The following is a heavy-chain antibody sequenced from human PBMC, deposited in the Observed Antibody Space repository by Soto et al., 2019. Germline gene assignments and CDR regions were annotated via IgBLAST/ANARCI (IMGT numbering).Heavy chain of an antibody. Sequence: GGSLRLSCAASGFTFSSYAMGWVRQGPGKGLERVAVVSIGGSTHYADSVRGRFTISRDNSKNTLSLQMNSLTAEDTAVYFCAKRRGAGGHFDYWGQGALVTVSS. V-gene: IGHV3-23*01. J-gene: IGHJ4*02. CDR3: AKRRGAGGHFDY. CDR2: VSIGGST. D-gene: IGHD2-15*01. CDR1: GFTFSSYA.